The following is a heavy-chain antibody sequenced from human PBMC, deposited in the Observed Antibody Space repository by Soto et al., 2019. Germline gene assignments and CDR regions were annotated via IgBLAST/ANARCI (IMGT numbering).Heavy chain of an antibody. CDR2: INPNSGGT. CDR1: GYTFTGYY. Sequence: VSCKASGYTFTGYYMHWVRQAPGQGLEWMGWINPNSGGTNYAQKFQGWVTMTRDTSISTAYMELSRLRSDDTAVYYCARGALVVIPARYGMDVWGQGTTVTVSS. J-gene: IGHJ6*02. V-gene: IGHV1-2*04. CDR3: ARGALVVIPARYGMDV. D-gene: IGHD3-22*01.